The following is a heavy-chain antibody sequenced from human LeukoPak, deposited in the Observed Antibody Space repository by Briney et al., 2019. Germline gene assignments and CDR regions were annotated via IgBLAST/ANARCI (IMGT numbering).Heavy chain of an antibody. Sequence: GGSLRLSCAASGFTFSSYAMSWVRQAPRKGLEWVSAISGSGGSTYYADSVKGRFTISRDNSKNTLYLQMNSLRAEDTAVYYCARASMVRGVIKFLYFDYWGQGTLVTVSS. CDR2: ISGSGGST. V-gene: IGHV3-23*01. CDR1: GFTFSSYA. D-gene: IGHD3-10*01. CDR3: ARASMVRGVIKFLYFDY. J-gene: IGHJ4*02.